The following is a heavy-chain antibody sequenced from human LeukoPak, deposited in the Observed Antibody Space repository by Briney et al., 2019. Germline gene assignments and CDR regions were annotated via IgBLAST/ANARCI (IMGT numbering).Heavy chain of an antibody. V-gene: IGHV3-49*04. J-gene: IGHJ4*02. D-gene: IGHD5-24*01. CDR1: GFTFGDYA. Sequence: GRSLRLSCTASGFTFGDYAMSWVRQSPGKGLEWVGFIRSKAYGGTTEYAASVKGRFTISRDDSKSIAYLQMNSLKTEDTAVYYCTTDGYNSRFDFDYWGQGTLVTVSS. CDR2: IRSKAYGGTT. CDR3: TTDGYNSRFDFDY.